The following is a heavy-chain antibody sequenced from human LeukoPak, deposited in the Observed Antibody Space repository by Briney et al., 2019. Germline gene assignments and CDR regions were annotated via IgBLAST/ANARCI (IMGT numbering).Heavy chain of an antibody. Sequence: SETLSLTCTVSGGSISSHYWSWIRQPTGKGLEWIGYIYYSGSTNYNPSLKSRVTISVDTSKNQFSLKLSSVTAADTAVYYCASDRGGYTANYMDVWGKGTTVTVSS. V-gene: IGHV4-59*11. CDR1: GGSISSHY. D-gene: IGHD5-18*01. CDR3: ASDRGGYTANYMDV. J-gene: IGHJ6*03. CDR2: IYYSGST.